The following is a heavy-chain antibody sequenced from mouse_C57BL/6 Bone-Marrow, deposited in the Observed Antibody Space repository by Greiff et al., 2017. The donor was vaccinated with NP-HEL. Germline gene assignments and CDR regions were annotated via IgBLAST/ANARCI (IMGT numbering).Heavy chain of an antibody. CDR1: GFNIKDDY. J-gene: IGHJ4*01. V-gene: IGHV14-4*01. CDR2: IDPENGDT. D-gene: IGHD1-1*01. Sequence: EVQLQQSGAELVRPGASVKLSCTVSGFNIKDDYMHWVKQRPEQGLEWIGWIDPENGDTAYASKFQGKATITADTSSNTAYLQLSSLTSEDTAVDYCTTGGSSPYAMDYWGQGTSVTVSS. CDR3: TTGGSSPYAMDY.